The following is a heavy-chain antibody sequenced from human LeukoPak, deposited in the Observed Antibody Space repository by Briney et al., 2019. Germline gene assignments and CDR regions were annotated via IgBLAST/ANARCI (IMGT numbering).Heavy chain of an antibody. CDR3: ASPVRYYDSSGFFL. CDR1: GYTFTSYD. CDR2: MNPNSGNT. V-gene: IGHV1-8*01. Sequence: GASVKVSCKASGYTFTSYDINWVRQATGQGLEWMGWMNPNSGNTGYAPKFQGRVTMTRNTSISTAYMELSSLRSEDTAVYYCASPVRYYDSSGFFLWGQGTLVTVSS. D-gene: IGHD3-22*01. J-gene: IGHJ4*02.